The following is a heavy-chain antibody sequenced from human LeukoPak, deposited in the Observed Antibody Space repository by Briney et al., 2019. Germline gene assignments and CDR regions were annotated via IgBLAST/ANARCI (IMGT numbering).Heavy chain of an antibody. D-gene: IGHD6-13*01. CDR3: ATVSAAAGKRGYYFDY. CDR2: FDPEDGET. CDR1: GYTLTELS. J-gene: IGHJ4*02. V-gene: IGHV1-24*01. Sequence: WASVKVSCKVSGYTLTELSMHWVRQAPGKGLEWMGGFDPEDGETIYAQKFQGRVTMTEDTSTDTAYMELSSLRSEDTAVYYCATVSAAAGKRGYYFDYWGQGTLVTVSS.